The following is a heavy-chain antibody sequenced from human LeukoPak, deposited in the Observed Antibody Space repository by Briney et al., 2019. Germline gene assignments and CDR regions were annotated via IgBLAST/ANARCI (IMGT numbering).Heavy chain of an antibody. CDR3: ARERGTIQLWYYFDY. J-gene: IGHJ4*02. D-gene: IGHD5-18*01. CDR2: ISSSSSYI. V-gene: IGHV3-21*01. Sequence: GGSLRLSCAASGFTFSSYSMNWVRQAPGKGLEWVSSISSSSSYIYYADSVKGRFTISRDNAKNSLYLQMNSLRAEDTAVYYCARERGTIQLWYYFDYWGRGTLVTVSS. CDR1: GFTFSSYS.